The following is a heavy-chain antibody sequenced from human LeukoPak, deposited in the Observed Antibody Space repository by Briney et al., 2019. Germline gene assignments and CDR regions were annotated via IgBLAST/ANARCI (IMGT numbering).Heavy chain of an antibody. Sequence: SETLSLTCTVSGASISSSSYYWGWIRQPPGKGLEWIGTISYSGYTCYSPSLKSRVTMSVDTYMNQLSLKLNSVTAADTAVYYCARHVGLSTPPNSIPDYWGQGSLLTVSS. V-gene: IGHV4-39*01. CDR2: ISYSGYT. CDR1: GASISSSSYY. D-gene: IGHD3/OR15-3a*01. CDR3: ARHVGLSTPPNSIPDY. J-gene: IGHJ4*02.